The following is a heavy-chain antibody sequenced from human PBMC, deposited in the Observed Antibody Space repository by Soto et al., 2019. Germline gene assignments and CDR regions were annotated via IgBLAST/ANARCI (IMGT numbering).Heavy chain of an antibody. Sequence: SETLSLTCTVSGGSISSSTYYWGWIRQPPGKGLEWIGSMYYSGSTYYNPSLKSRVTISVDTSKNQFSLKLSSVTATDTAVYYCARQDYNFLTGYYETFDYWGQGTLVTVS. D-gene: IGHD3-9*01. CDR1: GGSISSSTYY. CDR3: ARQDYNFLTGYYETFDY. CDR2: MYYSGST. V-gene: IGHV4-39*01. J-gene: IGHJ4*02.